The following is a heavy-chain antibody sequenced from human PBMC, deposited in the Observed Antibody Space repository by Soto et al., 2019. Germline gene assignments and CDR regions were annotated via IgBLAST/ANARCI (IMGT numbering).Heavy chain of an antibody. CDR1: GGTFSSYT. V-gene: IGHV1-69*04. D-gene: IGHD2-2*01. Sequence: SVKVSCKASGGTFSSYTISWVRQAPGQGLEWMGRIIPILGIANYTQKFQGRVTITADKSTSTAYMELSSLRSEDTAVYYCARDCVSTSSYCPYGMDVWGQGTTVTVS. J-gene: IGHJ6*02. CDR2: IIPILGIA. CDR3: ARDCVSTSSYCPYGMDV.